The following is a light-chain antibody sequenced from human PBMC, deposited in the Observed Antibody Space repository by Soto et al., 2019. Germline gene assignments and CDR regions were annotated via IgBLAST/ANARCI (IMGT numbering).Light chain of an antibody. CDR2: DAS. CDR1: QAISSY. Sequence: DIVLTQSPATLSLSPGERATLSCRASQAISSYLAWYQQKPGQAPRLLIYDASKRATGIPARFSGSGSGTDFTLTISNLEPEVLAVYDCHQRSNWHLFGQGTRLEIK. V-gene: IGKV3-11*01. J-gene: IGKJ5*01. CDR3: HQRSNWHL.